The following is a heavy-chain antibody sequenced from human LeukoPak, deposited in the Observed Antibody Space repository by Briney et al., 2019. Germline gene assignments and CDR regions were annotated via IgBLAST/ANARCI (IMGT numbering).Heavy chain of an antibody. CDR3: ARFIAAPYYFDY. V-gene: IGHV3-30-3*01. CDR2: MSFDGDSE. D-gene: IGHD6-13*01. CDR1: GFTFSSYA. J-gene: IGHJ4*02. Sequence: GGSLRLSCAASGFTFSSYAMSWVRQAPGKGLEWVAVMSFDGDSEYYSDSVRGRFTVSRDNAKSTLYLQMNSLRPEDTAVYYCARFIAAPYYFDYWGRGTLVTVSS.